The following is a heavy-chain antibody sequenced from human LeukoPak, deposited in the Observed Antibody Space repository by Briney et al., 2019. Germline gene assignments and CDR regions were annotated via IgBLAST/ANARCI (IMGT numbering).Heavy chain of an antibody. CDR1: DGTFSSYA. J-gene: IGHJ5*02. Sequence: ASVKVACKASDGTFSSYAISWVRQAPGQGREWMGRIIPILGIANYAQKFQGRVTITADKSTSTAYMELSSLRSEDTAVYYCARVYGSGSYYYWFDPWGQGTLVTVSS. CDR3: ARVYGSGSYYYWFDP. D-gene: IGHD3-10*01. V-gene: IGHV1-69*04. CDR2: IIPILGIA.